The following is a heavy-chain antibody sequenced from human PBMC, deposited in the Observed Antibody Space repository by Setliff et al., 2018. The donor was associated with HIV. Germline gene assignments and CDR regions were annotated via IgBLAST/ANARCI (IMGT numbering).Heavy chain of an antibody. D-gene: IGHD2-21*01. Sequence: GESLKISCKALDYTFTTYWIAWVRQMPGEGLEWMGIIYPDDSDIRYNPSFQNQITISADKSIATACLQLNNLKASDTATYYCARRDGRSMNAFQIWGPGTMVTVSS. V-gene: IGHV5-51*01. CDR2: IYPDDSDI. CDR3: ARRDGRSMNAFQI. CDR1: DYTFTTYW. J-gene: IGHJ3*01.